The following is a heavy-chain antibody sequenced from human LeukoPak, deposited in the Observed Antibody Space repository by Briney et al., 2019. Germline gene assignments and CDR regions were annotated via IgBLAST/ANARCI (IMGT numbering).Heavy chain of an antibody. CDR1: GFTFRTYA. CDR2: ISSDGGYK. Sequence: GGSLRLSCAASGFTFRTYAMNWVRQAPGKGLEWVAVISSDGGYKKYGDSVKGRFTTSRDDSKNTLHLQMNSLRAEDTAVYYCARTEFNAGSYGGSTDYWGQGTLVTVSS. J-gene: IGHJ4*02. D-gene: IGHD1-26*01. CDR3: ARTEFNAGSYGGSTDY. V-gene: IGHV3-30*01.